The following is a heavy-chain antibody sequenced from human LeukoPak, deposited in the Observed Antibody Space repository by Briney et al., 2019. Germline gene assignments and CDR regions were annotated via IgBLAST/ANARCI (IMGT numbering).Heavy chain of an antibody. V-gene: IGHV1-2*02. CDR3: ARGVDYFGSGLFDY. CDR2: IKPDSGGA. Sequence: ASVKVSCKASGYSFTGYYMHWVRQAPGQGLEWMGWIKPDSGGANYVQKFQGRVTMTRDTSLSTAYMELSGLTSADTAVYFCARGVDYFGSGLFDYWGQGTLVTVSS. D-gene: IGHD3-10*01. CDR1: GYSFTGYY. J-gene: IGHJ4*02.